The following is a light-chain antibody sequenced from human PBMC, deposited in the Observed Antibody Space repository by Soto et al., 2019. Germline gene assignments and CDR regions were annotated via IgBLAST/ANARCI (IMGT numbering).Light chain of an antibody. J-gene: IGLJ3*02. CDR3: QSYDSSLSVGV. CDR2: ANI. Sequence: QPVLTQPPSVSGAPGQRVTISCTGSSSNIGAGYDVHWYQQLPGTAPKLLIYANINRPSGVPDRFSGSKSGTSASLAITGLQTEDEADYYCQSYDSSLSVGVFGGGTKVTVL. V-gene: IGLV1-40*01. CDR1: SSNIGAGYD.